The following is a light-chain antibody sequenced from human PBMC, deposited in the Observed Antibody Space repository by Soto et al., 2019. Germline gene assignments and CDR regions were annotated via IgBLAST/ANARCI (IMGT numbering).Light chain of an antibody. CDR2: DAS. V-gene: IGKV3-15*01. J-gene: IGKJ5*01. CDR3: QQYNSWPPIT. Sequence: SQSPPTRAVSTGERATRSCRASESVSRNLAWYQQKPGQAPRLLIYDASTRATGIPDRFSGGGSGTEFTLTISSLQYADFVVYYCQQYNSWPPITLGQGTRLAIK. CDR1: ESVSRN.